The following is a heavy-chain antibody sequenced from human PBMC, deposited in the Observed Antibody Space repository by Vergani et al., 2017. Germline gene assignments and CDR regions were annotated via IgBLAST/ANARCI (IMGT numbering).Heavy chain of an antibody. V-gene: IGHV5-51*01. CDR3: ARGGCDSSGYLKVEGLHYYYYMDV. D-gene: IGHD3-22*01. Sequence: EVQLVQSGAEVKKPGESLKISCTGSGYSFTSYWIGWVRQMPGKGLEWMGIIYPGDSANRYSPSFQGQVTIPADKSISTAYLQWSSLKASDTAMYYCARGGCDSSGYLKVEGLHYYYYMDVWGKGTTVTVSS. CDR2: IYPGDSAN. CDR1: GYSFTSYW. J-gene: IGHJ6*03.